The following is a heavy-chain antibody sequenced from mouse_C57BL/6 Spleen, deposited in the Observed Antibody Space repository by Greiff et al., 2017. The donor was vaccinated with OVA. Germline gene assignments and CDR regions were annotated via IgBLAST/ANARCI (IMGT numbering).Heavy chain of an antibody. CDR1: GFTFSSYA. J-gene: IGHJ1*03. D-gene: IGHD1-1*01. Sequence: DVMLVESGGGLVKPGGSLKLSCAASGFTFSSYAMSWVRQTPEKRLEWVATISDGGSYTYYPDDVKGRFTISRDNAQNNLYLQMSHLKSEDTAMYYCASVVARGYWYFDVWGTGTTVTVAS. CDR2: ISDGGSYT. CDR3: ASVVARGYWYFDV. V-gene: IGHV5-4*03.